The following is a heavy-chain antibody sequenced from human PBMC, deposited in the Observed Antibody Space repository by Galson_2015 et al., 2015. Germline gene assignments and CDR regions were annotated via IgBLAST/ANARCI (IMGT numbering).Heavy chain of an antibody. CDR1: GFSLSTSGVG. D-gene: IGHD6-13*01. J-gene: IGHJ6*03. CDR2: IYWNDDK. CDR3: AHSTPGYSSSWYEVQPDYYMDV. Sequence: PALMKPTQPLTLTCTFSGFSLSTSGVGVGWIRQPPGKALEWLALIYWNDDKRYSPSLKSRLTITKDTSKNQVVLTMTNMDPVDTATYYCAHSTPGYSSSWYEVQPDYYMDVWGKGTTVTVSS. V-gene: IGHV2-5*01.